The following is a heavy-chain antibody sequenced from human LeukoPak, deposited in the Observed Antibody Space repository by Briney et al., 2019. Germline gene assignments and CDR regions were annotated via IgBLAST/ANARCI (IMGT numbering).Heavy chain of an antibody. CDR2: VHTSGGS. J-gene: IGHJ4*02. Sequence: PSETLSLTCTVPGSSISHNYWSWIPQTPERGREGRGHVHTSGGSTYYPSLKTRLTMSIDTSRSQLSLKLTSVTAADTAVYFCARLGSYHDFWGQGALVTVSS. D-gene: IGHD1-26*01. CDR3: ARLGSYHDF. V-gene: IGHV4-4*09. CDR1: GSSISHNY.